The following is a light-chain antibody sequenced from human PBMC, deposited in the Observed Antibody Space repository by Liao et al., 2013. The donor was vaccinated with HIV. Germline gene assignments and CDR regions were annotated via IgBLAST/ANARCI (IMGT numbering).Light chain of an antibody. CDR2: YNR. V-gene: IGLV3-21*01. J-gene: IGLJ2*01. Sequence: SYELTQPPSVSVAPGKTARITCGGNNIGSKSVHWYQQKPGQAPVLVIFYNRERPSGIPERFSGSNSGNTATLTISRVEAGDEADYYCQVWDRSSDHVVFGGGTKLTVL. CDR1: NIGSKS. CDR3: QVWDRSSDHVV.